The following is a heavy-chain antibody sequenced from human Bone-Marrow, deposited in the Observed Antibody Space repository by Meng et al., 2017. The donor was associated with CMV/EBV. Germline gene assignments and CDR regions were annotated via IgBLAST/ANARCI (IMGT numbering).Heavy chain of an antibody. Sequence: LRLSCTVSGGSISSSSYYWGWIRQPPGKGLEWIGYIYYSGSTYYNPSLKSRVTISVDTSKNQFSLKLSSVTAADTAVYYCARDGIYCSSTSCYKYNWFDPWGQRTLVTVSS. V-gene: IGHV4-30-4*08. CDR1: GGSISSSSYY. D-gene: IGHD2-2*01. J-gene: IGHJ5*02. CDR3: ARDGIYCSSTSCYKYNWFDP. CDR2: IYYSGST.